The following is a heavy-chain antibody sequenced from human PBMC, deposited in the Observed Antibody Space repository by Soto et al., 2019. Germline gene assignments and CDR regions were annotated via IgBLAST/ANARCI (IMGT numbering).Heavy chain of an antibody. D-gene: IGHD3-3*01. CDR1: GDSITSYF. CDR2: MYHSGSG. V-gene: IGHV4-59*01. CDR3: ARVRTIYYDVSSGDEPINRFDP. J-gene: IGHJ5*02. Sequence: SETLSLTCTVSGDSITSYFWTWIRQPPGKGLEWIGHMYHSGSGNYNPSLKSRVTISVDTSKKQFSLRLNSVTAADTAVYYCARVRTIYYDVSSGDEPINRFDPWGQGTLVTVSS.